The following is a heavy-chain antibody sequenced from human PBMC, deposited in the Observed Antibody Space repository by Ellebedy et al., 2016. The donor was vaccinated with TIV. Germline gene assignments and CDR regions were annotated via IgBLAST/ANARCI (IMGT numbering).Heavy chain of an antibody. J-gene: IGHJ4*02. CDR1: GFTFSSYA. CDR2: ISSSGGST. D-gene: IGHD2-15*01. Sequence: PGGSLRLSCVASGFTFSSYAITWVRQAPGQGLEWVSAISSSGGSTYYADSVKGRLTISRDNSKNTVYLQMNSLRAEDTAVYYCGKEELVAVTPYLDYWGQGTLVTVSS. CDR3: GKEELVAVTPYLDY. V-gene: IGHV3-23*01.